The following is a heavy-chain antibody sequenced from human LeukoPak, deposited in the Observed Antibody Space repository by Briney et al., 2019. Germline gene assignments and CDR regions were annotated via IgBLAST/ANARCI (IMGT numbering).Heavy chain of an antibody. Sequence: MGRIIPIPGIANYAQKFQGRVTITADKSTSTAYMELSSLRSEDTAVYYCARDEAGPFDYWGQGTLVTVSS. V-gene: IGHV1-69*04. CDR3: ARDEAGPFDY. CDR2: IIPIPGIA. J-gene: IGHJ4*02.